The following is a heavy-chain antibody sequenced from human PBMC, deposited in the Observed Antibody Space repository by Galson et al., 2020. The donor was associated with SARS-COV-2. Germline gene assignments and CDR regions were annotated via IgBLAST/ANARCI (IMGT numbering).Heavy chain of an antibody. V-gene: IGHV3-74*01. D-gene: IGHD7-27*01. Sequence: LRLSCTVSGFTFSSYWMHWVRQAPGKGLVWVSRIYSEGSSTSYADSVKGRFTISGDNAKNTLYLQMNSLRAEDTAVYYCARGDMGNDYFDFWGQGTLVTVSS. CDR2: IYSEGSST. CDR3: ARGDMGNDYFDF. CDR1: GFTFSSYW. J-gene: IGHJ4*02.